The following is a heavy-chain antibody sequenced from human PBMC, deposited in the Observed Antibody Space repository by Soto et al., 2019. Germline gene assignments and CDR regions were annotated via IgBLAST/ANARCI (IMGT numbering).Heavy chain of an antibody. D-gene: IGHD3-22*01. CDR1: GGSISSGDYY. Sequence: LSLTCTVSGGSISSGDYYWSWIRQPPGKGLEWIGYIYYSGSTYYNPSLKSRVTISVDTSKNQFSLKLSSVTAADTAVYYCARASLYYYDSSGYYYDNWFDPWGQGTLVTVSS. CDR2: IYYSGST. CDR3: ARASLYYYDSSGYYYDNWFDP. J-gene: IGHJ5*02. V-gene: IGHV4-30-4*01.